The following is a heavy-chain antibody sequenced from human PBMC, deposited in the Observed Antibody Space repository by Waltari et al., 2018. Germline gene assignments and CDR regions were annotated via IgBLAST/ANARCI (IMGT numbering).Heavy chain of an antibody. J-gene: IGHJ4*02. CDR3: ARGYGGNSRFDY. D-gene: IGHD2-21*01. CDR1: GGSISSSS. V-gene: IGHV4-59*01. Sequence: QVQLQESGPGLVKPSETLSLTCPVSGGSISSSSWSWIRQPPGKGLEWIGYIYYSGSTNYNPSLKSRVTISVDTSKNQFSLKLSSVTAADTAVYYCARGYGGNSRFDYWGQGTLVTVSS. CDR2: IYYSGST.